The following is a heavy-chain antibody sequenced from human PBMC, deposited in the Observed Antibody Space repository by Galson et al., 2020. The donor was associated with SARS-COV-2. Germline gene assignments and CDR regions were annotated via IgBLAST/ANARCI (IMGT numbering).Heavy chain of an antibody. CDR3: ATSFVMVRGASGSYYYYYGMDV. CDR1: GYTLTELS. Sequence: ASVKVSCKVSGYTLTELSMHWVRQAPGKGLEWMGGFDPEDGETNYAQKFQGRVTMTEDTSTDTAYMELSSLRSEDTAVYYCATSFVMVRGASGSYYYYYGMDVWGQGTTVTVSS. CDR2: FDPEDGET. J-gene: IGHJ6*02. V-gene: IGHV1-24*01. D-gene: IGHD3-10*01.